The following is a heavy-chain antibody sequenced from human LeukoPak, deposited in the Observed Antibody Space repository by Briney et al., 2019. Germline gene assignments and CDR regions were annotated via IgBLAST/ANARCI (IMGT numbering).Heavy chain of an antibody. J-gene: IGHJ4*02. CDR1: GFTFSSYA. D-gene: IGHD2-2*01. V-gene: IGHV3-23*01. CDR3: AKDIVVVQAANWGFDY. CDR2: ISGSGGST. Sequence: PGGSLRLSCAASGFTFSSYAMSWVRQAPGKGLEWVSAISGSGGSTYYADSVKGRFTISRDNSKNTLYLQMNSLRAEDTAVYYCAKDIVVVQAANWGFDYWGQGTLVTVST.